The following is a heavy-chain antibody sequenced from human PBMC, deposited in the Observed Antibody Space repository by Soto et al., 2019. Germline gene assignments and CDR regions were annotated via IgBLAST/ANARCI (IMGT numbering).Heavy chain of an antibody. V-gene: IGHV3-21*01. CDR3: TSDGDASGDYKRAFDI. Sequence: EVQLVESGGGLVKPGGSLRLSCEASGFTFRSYSMNWVRQAPGKGLEWVSSISTTSSYLYYGDSGKGRFTISRNHEKNSLLMQMKSLRAEDTAIYYCTSDGDASGDYKRAFDIWGQGTTVTVSS. J-gene: IGHJ3*02. CDR1: GFTFRSYS. D-gene: IGHD4-17*01. CDR2: ISTTSSYL.